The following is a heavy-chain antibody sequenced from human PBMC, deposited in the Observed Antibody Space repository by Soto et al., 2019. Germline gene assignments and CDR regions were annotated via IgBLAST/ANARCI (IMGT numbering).Heavy chain of an antibody. Sequence: QVQLQESGPGLVKPSETLSLTCTVSGGSISSYYWSWIRQPPGKGLEWIGYIYYSGSTNYNPSLQSRAPIAVDTSKDKFSLKLSSVTAADTAVYYCAGLEISYYYYYYMDVWGKGTTVTVSS. CDR3: AGLEISYYYYYYMDV. CDR1: GGSISSYY. J-gene: IGHJ6*03. D-gene: IGHD1-1*01. V-gene: IGHV4-59*08. CDR2: IYYSGST.